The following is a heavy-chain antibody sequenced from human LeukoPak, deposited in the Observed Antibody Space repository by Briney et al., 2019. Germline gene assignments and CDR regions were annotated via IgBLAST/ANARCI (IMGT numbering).Heavy chain of an antibody. J-gene: IGHJ1*01. Sequence: GGSLRLSCAASGFTFSSYWMSWVRLAPGKGLEWVANIKQDESEKYYVDSVRGRFSISRDNSKNSLYLQMNSLRADDTAVYYCARVITVYNVYEEVAEYFQYWGQGTLVTVSS. CDR2: IKQDESEK. V-gene: IGHV3-7*01. CDR1: GFTFSSYW. D-gene: IGHD5/OR15-5a*01. CDR3: ARVITVYNVYEEVAEYFQY.